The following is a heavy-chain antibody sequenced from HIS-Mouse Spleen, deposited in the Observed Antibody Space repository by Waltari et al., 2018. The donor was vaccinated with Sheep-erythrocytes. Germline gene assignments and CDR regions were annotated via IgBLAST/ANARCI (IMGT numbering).Heavy chain of an antibody. Sequence: EVQLVESGGGLVKPGGSLRLSCAASGFTFSSYCMTWVRQAQGKGLEWVSSISSSSSYIYYADSVKGRFTISRDNAKNSLYLQMNSLRAEDTAVYYCARDQGDSGSYYYYYGMDVWGQGTTVTVSS. CDR3: ARDQGDSGSYYYYYGMDV. J-gene: IGHJ6*02. CDR2: ISSSSSYI. V-gene: IGHV3-21*01. D-gene: IGHD1-26*01. CDR1: GFTFSSYC.